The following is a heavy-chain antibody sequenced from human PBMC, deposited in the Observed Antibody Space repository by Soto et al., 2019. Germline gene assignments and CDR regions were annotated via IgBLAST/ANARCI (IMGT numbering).Heavy chain of an antibody. J-gene: IGHJ6*02. CDR3: VRERGLSSFYGMDV. D-gene: IGHD3-10*01. CDR1: GFTLTSYS. Sequence: EVQLVESGGGLVKPGGSLRLSCAASGFTLTSYSMNWVRQAPGKGVERVSSISSSSSHIYYADSVKGRFTISRDNARNSVYLQMNSLRAEDTAVYYCVRERGLSSFYGMDVWGQGTTVTVSS. CDR2: ISSSSSHI. V-gene: IGHV3-21*02.